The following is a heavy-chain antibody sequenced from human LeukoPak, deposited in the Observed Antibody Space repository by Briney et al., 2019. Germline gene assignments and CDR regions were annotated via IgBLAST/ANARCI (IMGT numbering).Heavy chain of an antibody. J-gene: IGHJ4*02. V-gene: IGHV3-23*01. CDR1: GFTFSSYA. CDR2: ISGSGGST. D-gene: IGHD3-9*01. CDR3: AKSSAYYDILTGLYYFDY. Sequence: GGSLRLSCAASGFTFSSYAMSWVRQAPGKGLEWVSAISGSGGSTYYAGSVKGRFTISRDNSKNTLYLQMNSLRAEDTAVYYCAKSSAYYDILTGLYYFDYWGQGTLVTVSS.